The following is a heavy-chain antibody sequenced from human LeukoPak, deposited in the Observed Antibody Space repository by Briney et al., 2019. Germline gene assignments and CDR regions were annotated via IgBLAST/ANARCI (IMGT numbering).Heavy chain of an antibody. CDR2: IKQDGSEK. CDR1: GFTFSSYW. V-gene: IGHV3-7*01. Sequence: GGSLRLSGAASGFTFSSYWMSWVRQAPGKGLEWVANIKQDGSEKYYVDSVKGRFTISRDNAKNSLYLQMNSLRAENTAVYYCAREAANDFWSGYSNYYYYMDVWGKGTTVTVSS. CDR3: AREAANDFWSGYSNYYYYMDV. D-gene: IGHD3-3*01. J-gene: IGHJ6*03.